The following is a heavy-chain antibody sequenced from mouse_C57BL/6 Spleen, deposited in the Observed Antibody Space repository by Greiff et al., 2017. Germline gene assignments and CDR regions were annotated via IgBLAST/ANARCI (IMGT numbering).Heavy chain of an antibody. Sequence: VQLQQSGASVKISCKASGYAFSSYWMNWVKQRPGKGLEWIGQIYPGDGDTNYNGKFKGKATLTADKSSSTAYMQLSSLTSEDSAVYFCARGGPWDYWGQGTTLTVSS. V-gene: IGHV1-80*01. CDR3: ARGGPWDY. CDR1: GYAFSSYW. J-gene: IGHJ2*01. CDR2: IYPGDGDT.